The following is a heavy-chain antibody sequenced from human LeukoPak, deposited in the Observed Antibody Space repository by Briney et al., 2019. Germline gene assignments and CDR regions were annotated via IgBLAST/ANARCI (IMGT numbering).Heavy chain of an antibody. D-gene: IGHD2-15*01. Sequence: GGSLRLSCAASGFTFSSYGMSWVRQAPGKGLEWVSAISGSGGSTYYADSVKGRFTISRDNSKNTLYLQMNSLRAEDTAVYYCAKDPGSYYYYGMDVWGQGTTVTVSS. V-gene: IGHV3-23*01. J-gene: IGHJ6*02. CDR3: AKDPGSYYYYGMDV. CDR1: GFTFSSYG. CDR2: ISGSGGST.